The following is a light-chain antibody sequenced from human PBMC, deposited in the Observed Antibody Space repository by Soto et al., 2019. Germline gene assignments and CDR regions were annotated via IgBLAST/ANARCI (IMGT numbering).Light chain of an antibody. Sequence: DIQITHSPSSLSASVLYRVTITCRASQTIAMYVNWFQQKPGKAPKPLIYTTSSLQSGVPPRFSGSGSETDFTLTISRLQPEDSATYYCQQSFTTPYTFGQGTKVDI. V-gene: IGKV1-39*01. J-gene: IGKJ2*01. CDR3: QQSFTTPYT. CDR1: QTIAMY. CDR2: TTS.